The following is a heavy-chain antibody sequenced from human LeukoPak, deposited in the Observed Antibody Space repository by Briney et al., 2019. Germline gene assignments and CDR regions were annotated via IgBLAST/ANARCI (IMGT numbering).Heavy chain of an antibody. CDR1: GFTVSRNY. Sequence: GGSLRLSCAASGFTVSRNYMAWVRQAPGKGLEWVSVIFGFGSTYYADSVKGRFTISRDNSKNTLYLQMNSLRAEDTAMYFCARDGRDWYNWFDPWGQGTLVTVSS. CDR3: ARDGRDWYNWFDP. J-gene: IGHJ5*02. D-gene: IGHD3-9*01. V-gene: IGHV3-66*03. CDR2: IFGFGST.